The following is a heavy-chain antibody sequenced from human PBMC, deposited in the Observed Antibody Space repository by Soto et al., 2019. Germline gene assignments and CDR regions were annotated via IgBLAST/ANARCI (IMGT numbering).Heavy chain of an antibody. CDR3: ARDPGGWAKGVFDT. CDR2: ISDSGINK. D-gene: IGHD6-19*01. Sequence: QVVESGGGVVQPGRSLRLSCAVSGFTFSDNAMHWVRQARGKGLEWMAVISDSGINKYYADSVKGRFTISRDNSKNTLYLQMDNLRVDDTAIYYCARDPGGWAKGVFDTWGQGTVVTVSS. CDR1: GFTFSDNA. J-gene: IGHJ3*02. V-gene: IGHV3-30-3*01.